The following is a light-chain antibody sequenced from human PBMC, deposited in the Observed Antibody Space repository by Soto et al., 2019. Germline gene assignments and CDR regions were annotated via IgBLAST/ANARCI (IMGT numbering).Light chain of an antibody. CDR3: QHYNSYSEA. Sequence: IQRTQSPSTLSGSVGDRVTITCRASQTISSWLAWYQQKPGKAPKLPIYKASTLKSGVPSRFSGSGSGTEFTLTISSLQPDDFATYYCQHYNSYSEAFGQGTKVDIK. CDR2: KAS. CDR1: QTISSW. J-gene: IGKJ1*01. V-gene: IGKV1-5*03.